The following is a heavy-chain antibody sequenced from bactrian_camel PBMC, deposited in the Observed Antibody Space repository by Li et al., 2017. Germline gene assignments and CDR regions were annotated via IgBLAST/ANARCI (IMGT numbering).Heavy chain of an antibody. D-gene: IGHD6*01. CDR3: ATQRSWSTGAYAANY. CDR2: IEHYAGTT. V-gene: IGHV3S1*01. CDR1: GYRVGTSG. J-gene: IGHJ4*01. Sequence: HVQLVESGGGSVQAGGSLKLSCVVSGYRVGTSGMGWFRQAPGKGLEWVSGIEHYAGTTYYADSVKGRFTISKDNAKNTVYLQMNSLKSEDTALYYCATQRSWSTGAYAANYWGQGTQVTVS.